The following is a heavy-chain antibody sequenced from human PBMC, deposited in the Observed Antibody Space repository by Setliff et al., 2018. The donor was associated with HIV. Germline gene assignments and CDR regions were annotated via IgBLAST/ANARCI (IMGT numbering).Heavy chain of an antibody. D-gene: IGHD6-19*01. CDR2: INAGDENT. CDR3: ARGSCSGCYLSDY. V-gene: IGHV1-3*01. Sequence: ASVKVSCKAFGYTFSTNAIHWVRQAPGQRLEWMGYINAGDENTRYSEKFQGRVTIFRDKSANTAYMELSSLRSEDTAVYYCARGSCSGCYLSDYWGLGTRVTVSS. CDR1: GYTFSTNA. J-gene: IGHJ4*02.